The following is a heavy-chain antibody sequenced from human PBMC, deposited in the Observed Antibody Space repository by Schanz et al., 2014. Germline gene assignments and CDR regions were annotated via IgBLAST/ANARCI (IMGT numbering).Heavy chain of an antibody. Sequence: VQLVESGGGLVQPGGSLRLSCAASGFTFSRYAMHWVRQAPGKGLEWVAVISNDGSDEHYADSVKGRFTISRDNSKNTLYLQMNSLRAEDTAVYYCARESPFGGDCFSHWGQGTLVTVSS. J-gene: IGHJ4*02. D-gene: IGHD2-21*01. CDR1: GFTFSRYA. V-gene: IGHV3-30*04. CDR3: ARESPFGGDCFSH. CDR2: ISNDGSDE.